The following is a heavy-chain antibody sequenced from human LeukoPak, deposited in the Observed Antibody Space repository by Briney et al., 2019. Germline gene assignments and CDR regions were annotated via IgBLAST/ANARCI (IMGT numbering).Heavy chain of an antibody. CDR3: ARDQGITMIVVVPVNAFDI. CDR2: ISAYNGNT. Sequence: ASVKVSCKASGYTFTSYGISWVGQAPGQGLEWMGWISAYNGNTNYAQKLQGRVTMTTDTSTSTAYMELRSLRSDDTAVYYCARDQGITMIVVVPVNAFDIWGQGTMVTVSS. D-gene: IGHD3-22*01. V-gene: IGHV1-18*01. CDR1: GYTFTSYG. J-gene: IGHJ3*02.